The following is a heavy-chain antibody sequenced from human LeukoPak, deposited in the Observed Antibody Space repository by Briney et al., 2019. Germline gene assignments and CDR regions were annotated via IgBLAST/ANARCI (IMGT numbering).Heavy chain of an antibody. CDR2: IRYDGSNK. CDR1: GFTFSSYS. J-gene: IGHJ4*02. V-gene: IGHV3-30*02. Sequence: GGSLRLSCAASGFTFSSYSMNWVRQAPGKGLEWVAFIRYDGSNKYYADSVKGRFTISRDNSKNTLYLQMNSLRAEDTAVYYCAKDKRRGSGSYSYFDYWGQGTLVTVSS. D-gene: IGHD3-10*01. CDR3: AKDKRRGSGSYSYFDY.